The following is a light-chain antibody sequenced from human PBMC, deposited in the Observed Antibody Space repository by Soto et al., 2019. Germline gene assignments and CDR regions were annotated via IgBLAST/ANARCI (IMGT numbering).Light chain of an antibody. V-gene: IGLV1-40*01. Sequence: QSVLTQPPSVSGAPGQRVTISCAGSASNIGASYDVHWYQQVPGTAPKLLIYGNFNRPSGVPDRFSGSKSGNTASLTISGLQAEDEADYYCSSYTSTSTQVFGTGTKVTVL. CDR1: ASNIGASYD. CDR2: GNF. CDR3: SSYTSTSTQV. J-gene: IGLJ1*01.